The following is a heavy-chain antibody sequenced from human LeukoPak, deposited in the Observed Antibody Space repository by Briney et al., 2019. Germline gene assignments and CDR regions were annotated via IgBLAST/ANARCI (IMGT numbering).Heavy chain of an antibody. V-gene: IGHV4-30-4*01. D-gene: IGHD5-12*01. CDR3: ARAGRGPLYYYYMDV. Sequence: SETLSLTCTVSGGSITSGNNYWSWIRQPPGKGLEWIGYIYYSGSTYYNPSLKSRVTISVDTSKNQFSLKLSSVTAADTAVYYCARAGRGPLYYYYMDVWGKGTTVTVSS. CDR2: IYYSGST. CDR1: GGSITSGNNY. J-gene: IGHJ6*03.